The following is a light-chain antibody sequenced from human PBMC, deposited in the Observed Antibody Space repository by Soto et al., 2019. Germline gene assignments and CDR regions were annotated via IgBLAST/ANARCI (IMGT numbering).Light chain of an antibody. V-gene: IGKV3-20*01. Sequence: VLSQSPGRMSLSPGERATLSCRASQSVPSTYFAWYQQKSGQPPRLLISGTSNRATGIPDRFSGSGSGRDFTLTISRLEPEDFAVYFCQQFGNSPWTFXQWTKVDIK. J-gene: IGKJ1*01. CDR1: QSVPSTY. CDR2: GTS. CDR3: QQFGNSPWT.